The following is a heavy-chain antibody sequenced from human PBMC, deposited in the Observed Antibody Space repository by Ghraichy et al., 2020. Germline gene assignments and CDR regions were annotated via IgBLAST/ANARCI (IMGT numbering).Heavy chain of an antibody. CDR1: GFTFSSYG. V-gene: IGHV3-33*01. D-gene: IGHD2-2*01. J-gene: IGHJ6*02. Sequence: GESLNISCVASGFTFSSYGMHWVRQAPGKGLEWVAVVWYDGSNEYYADSVKGRFTISRDNSKNTLYLQMNSLRAEDTAVYHCARDSLGVLPARDDYYYYGMDVWGQGTTVTVSS. CDR2: VWYDGSNE. CDR3: ARDSLGVLPARDDYYYYGMDV.